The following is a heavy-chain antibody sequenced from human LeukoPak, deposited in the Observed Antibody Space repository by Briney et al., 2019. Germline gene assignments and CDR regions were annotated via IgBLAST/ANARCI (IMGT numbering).Heavy chain of an antibody. V-gene: IGHV3-23*01. CDR2: ISGSGGST. CDR3: AKDSLADYYDSSGSPFDY. CDR1: GFTFSSYA. J-gene: IGHJ4*02. D-gene: IGHD3-22*01. Sequence: GGSLRLSCAASGFTFSSYAMSWVRQAPGKGLEWVSAISGSGGSTYYADSVKGRFTISRDNSKNTLYLQMNSLRAEDTAVCYCAKDSLADYYDSSGSPFDYWGQGTLVTVSS.